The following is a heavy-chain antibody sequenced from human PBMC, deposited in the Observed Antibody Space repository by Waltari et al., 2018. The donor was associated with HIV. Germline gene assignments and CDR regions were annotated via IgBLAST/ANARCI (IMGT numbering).Heavy chain of an antibody. J-gene: IGHJ5*02. CDR2: ISAYNGNT. D-gene: IGHD2-2*01. CDR3: ARVGCSSASCYSGWFDP. CDR1: GYTFTSYG. Sequence: QAQLAQSGAEVKKPGASVKVSCKASGYTFTSYGISWVRQAPGQGLEWWGWISAYNGNTNYAKKHQGRVTMTTDTSTSTAYMELRSLRSDDTAVYYCARVGCSSASCYSGWFDPWGQGTLVTVSS. V-gene: IGHV1-18*01.